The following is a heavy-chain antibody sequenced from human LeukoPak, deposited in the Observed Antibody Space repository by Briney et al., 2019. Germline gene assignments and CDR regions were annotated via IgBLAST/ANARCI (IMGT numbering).Heavy chain of an antibody. CDR3: ARVRDSSGYYNWFDP. CDR1: GYTFTSYG. D-gene: IGHD3-22*01. J-gene: IGHJ5*02. CDR2: ISAYNGNT. Sequence: ASVKVSCKASGYTFTSYGISWVRQAPGQGLEWMGWISAYNGNTNYAQKLQGRVTMTTDTSTSTAYMELRSLRSDDTAVYYCARVRDSSGYYNWFDPWGQGTLVTVSS. V-gene: IGHV1-18*01.